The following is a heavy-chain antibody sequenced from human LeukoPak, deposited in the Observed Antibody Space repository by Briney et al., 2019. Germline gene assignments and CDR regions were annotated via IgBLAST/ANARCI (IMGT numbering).Heavy chain of an antibody. J-gene: IGHJ4*02. Sequence: GESLKISCKGSGYSFTSSWIGWVRQMPGKGLEWMGIIYPGDSDTRYSPSFQGQVTISADKSISTAYLQWSSLKASDTALYYCAIYSDTYYFDHWGQGTLVTVSS. D-gene: IGHD1-26*01. CDR3: AIYSDTYYFDH. V-gene: IGHV5-51*01. CDR1: GYSFTSSW. CDR2: IYPGDSDT.